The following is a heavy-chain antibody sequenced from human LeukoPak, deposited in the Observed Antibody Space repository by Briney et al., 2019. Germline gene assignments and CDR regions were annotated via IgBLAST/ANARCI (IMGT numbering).Heavy chain of an antibody. CDR3: ARVLAGTHFDY. D-gene: IGHD6-19*01. CDR1: GFTFSSYE. CDR2: ISSSGSTI. Sequence: PGGSLRLSCAASGFTFSSYEMNWVRQAPGKGLEWVSYISSSGSTIYYADSVKGRFTISRDNAKNSLYLQMNSLRAEDTAVYYCARVLAGTHFDYWGQGTLVTVSS. V-gene: IGHV3-48*03. J-gene: IGHJ4*02.